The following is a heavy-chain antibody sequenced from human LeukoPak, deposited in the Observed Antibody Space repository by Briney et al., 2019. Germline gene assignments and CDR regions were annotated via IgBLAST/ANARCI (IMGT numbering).Heavy chain of an antibody. V-gene: IGHV1-8*03. CDR1: GYTFTGYY. J-gene: IGHJ6*03. Sequence: ASVKVSCKASGYTFTGYYMHWVRQATGQGLEWMGWMNPNSGNTGYAQKFQGRVTITRNTSISTAYMELSSLRSEDTAVYYCARGLARSSTTVMDVWGKGTTVTVSS. CDR3: ARGLARSSTTVMDV. CDR2: MNPNSGNT. D-gene: IGHD2-2*01.